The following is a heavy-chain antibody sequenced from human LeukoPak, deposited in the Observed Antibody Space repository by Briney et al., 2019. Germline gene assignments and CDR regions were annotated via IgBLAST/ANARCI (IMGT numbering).Heavy chain of an antibody. V-gene: IGHV3-7*03. D-gene: IGHD6-25*01. CDR2: IKQDGSEK. Sequence: GGSLRLSCVASGFTFNNYRMTWVRQAPGKGLEWVANIKQDGSEKQYVDSVKGRFAISRDNAKKSLYLQINTLRAEDTAVYYCVRGPHIAATSYWGQGTLVTVSS. CDR3: VRGPHIAATSY. J-gene: IGHJ4*02. CDR1: GFTFNNYR.